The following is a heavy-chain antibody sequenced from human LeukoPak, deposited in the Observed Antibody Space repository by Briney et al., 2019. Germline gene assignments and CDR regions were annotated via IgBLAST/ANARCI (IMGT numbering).Heavy chain of an antibody. Sequence: ASVKVSCKASGYTFTGYYMHWVRQAPGQGLEWMGWINPNSGGTNYAQKFQGRVTMTRDTSISTAYMELSRLRSDDTAVYYCARVLYSGSTSGWIDPWGQGTLVTVSS. D-gene: IGHD1-26*01. V-gene: IGHV1-2*02. CDR2: INPNSGGT. J-gene: IGHJ5*02. CDR1: GYTFTGYY. CDR3: ARVLYSGSTSGWIDP.